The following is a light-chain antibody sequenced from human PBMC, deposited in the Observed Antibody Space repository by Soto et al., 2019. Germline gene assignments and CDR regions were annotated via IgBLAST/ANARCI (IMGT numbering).Light chain of an antibody. CDR3: MHRMEFPFT. CDR2: KVS. V-gene: IGKV2-30*01. Sequence: DVVMTQSPLSLPVTLGQPASISCRSSQSLVYSDGNTYLSWFQQRPGQSPRRLIYKVSNRDSGVPDRFSGSGSGTDFTLRISRVEAEDVGVYYCMHRMEFPFTFGPGTKVDIK. CDR1: QSLVYSDGNTY. J-gene: IGKJ3*01.